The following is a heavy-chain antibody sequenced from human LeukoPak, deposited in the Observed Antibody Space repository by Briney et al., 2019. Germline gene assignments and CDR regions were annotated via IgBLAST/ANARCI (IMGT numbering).Heavy chain of an antibody. Sequence: SVKVSCKASGGTFSSYAISWVRQAPGQGLEWMGGIIPIFGTANYAQKFQGRVTITTDESTSTAYMELSSLRSEDTAVYYCARDSKDYYDSSGHTPGGYWGQGTLVTVSS. V-gene: IGHV1-69*05. J-gene: IGHJ4*02. CDR3: ARDSKDYYDSSGHTPGGY. D-gene: IGHD3-22*01. CDR2: IIPIFGTA. CDR1: GGTFSSYA.